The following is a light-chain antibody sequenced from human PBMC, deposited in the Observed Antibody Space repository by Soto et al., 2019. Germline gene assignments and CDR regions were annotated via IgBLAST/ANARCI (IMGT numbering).Light chain of an antibody. V-gene: IGKV1-39*01. J-gene: IGKJ4*01. CDR1: QNIGRN. CDR3: QQCYSIPLT. Sequence: DIQRTQSPSSLSTSVGDRVTITCRASQNIGRNLNWYQQKPGKAPKLLIYTVSNLQTGVPLRFSGRGSGTEFTLTISALQPEDFATYYCQQCYSIPLTFGGGTKVDIK. CDR2: TVS.